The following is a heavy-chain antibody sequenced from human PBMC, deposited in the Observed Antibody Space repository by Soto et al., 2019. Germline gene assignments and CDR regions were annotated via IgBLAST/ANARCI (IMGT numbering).Heavy chain of an antibody. CDR3: ARARGYSGSDTRYNWFDP. D-gene: IGHD5-12*01. J-gene: IGHJ5*02. Sequence: QVQLVQSGAEVKKPGSSVKVSCKASGGTFSSYAISWVRQAPGQGLEWMGGIIPIFGTANYAQKFQGRVRITADESTSTAYMALSSLRSEATAVYYCARARGYSGSDTRYNWFDPWGQGTLVTVSS. V-gene: IGHV1-69*01. CDR1: GGTFSSYA. CDR2: IIPIFGTA.